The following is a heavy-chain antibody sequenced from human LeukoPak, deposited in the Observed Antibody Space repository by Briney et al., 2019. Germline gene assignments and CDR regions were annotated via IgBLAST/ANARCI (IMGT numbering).Heavy chain of an antibody. V-gene: IGHV3-23*01. CDR1: GFTFSSYA. CDR2: MSGSGGTT. J-gene: IGHJ4*02. Sequence: GGSLRLSCAASGFTFSSYAMSWVRQAPGKGLEWVSAMSGSGGTTYYADSVKGRFAISRDNSRNTLYLQMSSLRTEDTALYYCAKVQQLATIYYFDYWGQGSLVTVSS. D-gene: IGHD6-13*01. CDR3: AKVQQLATIYYFDY.